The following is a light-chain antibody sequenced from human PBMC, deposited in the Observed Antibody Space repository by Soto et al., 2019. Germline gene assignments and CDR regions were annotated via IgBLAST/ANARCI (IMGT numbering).Light chain of an antibody. CDR2: SAS. Sequence: DIQVTQSPPSLSASVGDTITITCRAPQYIGNSLNWYQVKPGQAPKLQIYSASTVQIGVPSRFGGNGYGTHFTLTINTLQVDDFASYYFQSNDMLPWTFGQGTKLEIK. CDR1: QYIGNS. V-gene: IGKV1-39*01. J-gene: IGKJ1*01. CDR3: QSNDMLPWT.